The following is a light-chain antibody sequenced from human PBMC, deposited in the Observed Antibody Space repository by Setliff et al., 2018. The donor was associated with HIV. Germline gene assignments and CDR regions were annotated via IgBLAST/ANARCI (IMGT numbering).Light chain of an antibody. V-gene: IGLV2-14*01. J-gene: IGLJ1*01. CDR1: SSDIGSWNF. CDR2: EVS. Sequence: QSVLTQPASVSGSPGQSITISCHGRSSDIGSWNFLSWYQQYTDKAPKVMIYEVSKRPSGVSNRFSVSKSAYTACMTISGLQTEEEAEYYCSSYSIDRDLVIFGTVTKVTVL. CDR3: SSYSIDRDLVI.